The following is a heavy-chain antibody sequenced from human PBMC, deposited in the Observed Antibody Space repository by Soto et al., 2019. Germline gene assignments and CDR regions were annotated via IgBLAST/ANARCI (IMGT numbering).Heavy chain of an antibody. CDR1: GGTFSSYA. CDR2: IIPIFGTA. CDR3: ARDIAARRQPRWYYYYGMDV. V-gene: IGHV1-69*13. J-gene: IGHJ6*02. D-gene: IGHD6-6*01. Sequence: GASVKVSCKASGGTFSSYAISWVRQAPGQGLEWMGGIIPIFGTANYAQKFQGRVTITADESTSTAYMELGSLRSEDTAVYYCARDIAARRQPRWYYYYGMDVWGQGTTVTVSS.